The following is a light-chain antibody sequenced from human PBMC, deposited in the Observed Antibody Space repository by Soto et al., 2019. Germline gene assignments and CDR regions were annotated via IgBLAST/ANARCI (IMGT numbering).Light chain of an antibody. Sequence: IMQSPCSLSASVGYRVTINCRASQTIYSNLNWYQQKPGKAPNLLIYAASSLESGVQARFSGSGSGTHFTLTITGLQPEDFAPYYCQQTDSALTIKFGQGTRLEIK. CDR1: QTIYSN. CDR2: AAS. J-gene: IGKJ5*01. CDR3: QQTDSALTIK. V-gene: IGKV1-39*01.